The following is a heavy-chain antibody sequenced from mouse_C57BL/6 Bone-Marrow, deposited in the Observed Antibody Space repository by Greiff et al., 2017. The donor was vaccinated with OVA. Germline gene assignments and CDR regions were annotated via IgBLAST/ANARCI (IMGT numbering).Heavy chain of an antibody. CDR2: INPGSGGT. CDR3: ARDGSSFFDY. V-gene: IGHV1-54*01. J-gene: IGHJ2*01. CDR1: GYAFTNYL. D-gene: IGHD1-1*01. Sequence: VQRVESGAELVRPGTSVKVSCKASGYAFTNYLIEWVKQRPGQGLEWIGVINPGSGGTNYNEKFKGKATLTADKSSSKAYMQLSSLTSEDSAVYFCARDGSSFFDYWGQGTTLTVSS.